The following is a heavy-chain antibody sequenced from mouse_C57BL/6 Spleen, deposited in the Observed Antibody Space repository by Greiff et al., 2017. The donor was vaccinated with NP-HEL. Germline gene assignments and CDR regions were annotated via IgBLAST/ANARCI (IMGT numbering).Heavy chain of an antibody. CDR2: IYPGDGDT. D-gene: IGHD1-1*02. J-gene: IGHJ1*03. V-gene: IGHV1-82*01. CDR1: GYAFSSSW. CDR3: ARSPYYGNWYFDV. Sequence: VQLKESGPELVKPGASVKISCKASGYAFSSSWMNWVKQRPGKGLEWIGRIYPGDGDTNYNGKFKGKATLTADKSSSTAYMQLSSLTSEDSAVYFCARSPYYGNWYFDVWGTVTTVTVSS.